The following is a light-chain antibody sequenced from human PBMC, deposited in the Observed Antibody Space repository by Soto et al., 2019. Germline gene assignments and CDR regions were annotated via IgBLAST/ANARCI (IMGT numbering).Light chain of an antibody. J-gene: IGKJ4*01. CDR3: QQYDTYPLT. CDR1: QPIRTW. V-gene: IGKV1-5*03. Sequence: DIQMTQSPSTLSASVGDGVTITCRASQPIRTWLAWYQQKPGKAPKFLIYKASALQTGVPPRFSGSGSGTEFTLTITSLQPDDFATYDCQQYDTYPLTFGGGTKVEIK. CDR2: KAS.